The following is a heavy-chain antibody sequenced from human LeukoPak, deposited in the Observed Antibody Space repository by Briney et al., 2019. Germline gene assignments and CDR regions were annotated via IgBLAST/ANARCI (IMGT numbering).Heavy chain of an antibody. CDR2: IIPIFGTA. J-gene: IGHJ4*02. D-gene: IGHD5-18*01. V-gene: IGHV1-69*13. Sequence: SVKVSCKASGGTFSSYAISWVRQAPGQGLEWMGGIIPIFGTANYAQKFQGRVTITADESTSTAYMELSSLGSEDTAVYYCARGPEGQLWLPYYFDYWGQGTLVTVSS. CDR1: GGTFSSYA. CDR3: ARGPEGQLWLPYYFDY.